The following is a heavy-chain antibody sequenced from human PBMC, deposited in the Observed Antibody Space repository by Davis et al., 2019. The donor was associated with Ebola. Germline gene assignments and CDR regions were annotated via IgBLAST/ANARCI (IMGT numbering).Heavy chain of an antibody. J-gene: IGHJ6*02. CDR3: AKDMYYYYYGMDV. CDR1: GFTFSSYA. Sequence: GGSLRLSCAASGFTFSSYAMSWVRQAPGKGLEWVSTISGSGGSTYYADSVKGRFTISRDNSKNTLYLQMNSLRAEDTAIYYCAKDMYYYYYGMDVWGQGTTVTVSS. CDR2: ISGSGGST. V-gene: IGHV3-23*01.